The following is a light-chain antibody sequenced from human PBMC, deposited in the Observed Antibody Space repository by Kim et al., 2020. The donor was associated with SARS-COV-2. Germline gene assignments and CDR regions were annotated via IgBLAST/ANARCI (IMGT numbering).Light chain of an antibody. Sequence: SYELTQPPSVSVSPGQTASITCSGDKLGDKYVSGNKKKPAQPPVLVIYQETQRPSGILARFFGPNSGNTATLTVSGTQARDEAEYTCKAGDSTTGLGVFG. V-gene: IGLV3-1*01. J-gene: IGLJ3*02. CDR2: QET. CDR1: KLGDKY. CDR3: KAGDSTTGLGV.